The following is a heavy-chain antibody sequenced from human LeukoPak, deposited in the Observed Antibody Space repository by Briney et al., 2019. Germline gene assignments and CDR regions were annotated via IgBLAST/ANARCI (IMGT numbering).Heavy chain of an antibody. CDR1: GYTFTSYD. CDR3: ASWSYDFWSGYRPGGGFDP. D-gene: IGHD3-3*01. CDR2: MNPNSGNT. V-gene: IGHV1-8*01. J-gene: IGHJ5*02. Sequence: ASVTVSCTASGYTFTSYDINWVRQATGQGLEWMGWMNPNSGNTGYAQKFQGRVTMTRNTPISTAYMELSSLRSEDTAVYYCASWSYDFWSGYRPGGGFDPWGQGTLVTVSS.